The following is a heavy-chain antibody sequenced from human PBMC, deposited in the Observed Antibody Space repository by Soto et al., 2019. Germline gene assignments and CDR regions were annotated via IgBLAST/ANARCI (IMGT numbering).Heavy chain of an antibody. J-gene: IGHJ4*02. Sequence: SETLSLTCTVSGGSISSGGYNWIWIRQPPGKGLEWIGYIYYSGGTNYNPSLKSRVTISVATSKNQFSLKLSSVTAADTAVYYCARRYGDYFDFWGQGTLVTVSS. V-gene: IGHV4-61*08. CDR3: ARRYGDYFDF. D-gene: IGHD4-17*01. CDR1: GGSISSGGYN. CDR2: IYYSGGT.